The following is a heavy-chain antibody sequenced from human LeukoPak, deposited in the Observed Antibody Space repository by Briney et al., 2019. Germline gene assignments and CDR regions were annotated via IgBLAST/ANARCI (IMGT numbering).Heavy chain of an antibody. CDR3: ARTVPAASEYTSSSFGF. J-gene: IGHJ4*02. V-gene: IGHV5-51*01. D-gene: IGHD6-6*01. Sequence: GESLKISCKASGYGFTTYWIGWVRQKPGKGLEWMGIIYPGDSDTTYSPSFQGQVTISADKSTSTAYLQWRSLKASDTAMYYCARTVPAASEYTSSSFGFWGQGTLVTVSA. CDR1: GYGFTTYW. CDR2: IYPGDSDT.